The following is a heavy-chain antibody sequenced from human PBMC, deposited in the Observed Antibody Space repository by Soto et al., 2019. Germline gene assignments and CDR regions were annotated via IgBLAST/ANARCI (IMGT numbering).Heavy chain of an antibody. CDR2: IGGSGGCT. D-gene: IGHD3-22*01. V-gene: IGHV3-23*01. Sequence: EVQLLESGGGLVHPGGSLRLSCAASGFTFSIYAMSWVRQAPGKGLEWVSTIGGSGGCTSYADIVRGRFTISRENYQNTRYLQMNSLRDEDTAVYYCAKDAPGSGWLSDYWGQGTLFTVSS. CDR3: AKDAPGSGWLSDY. CDR1: GFTFSIYA. J-gene: IGHJ4*02.